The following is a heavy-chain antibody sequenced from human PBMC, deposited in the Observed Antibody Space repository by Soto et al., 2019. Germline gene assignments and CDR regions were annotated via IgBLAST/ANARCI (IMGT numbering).Heavy chain of an antibody. CDR3: ANDIAQDVLRFLDPSPL. D-gene: IGHD3-3*01. V-gene: IGHV3-23*01. CDR1: GFTFSSYA. Sequence: GGSLRLSCAASGFTFSSYAMSWVRQAPGKGLEWVSAISGSGGSTYYADSVKGRFTISRDNSKNTLYLQMNSLRAEDTAVYYCANDIAQDVLRFLDPSPLWGQGTLVTVSS. J-gene: IGHJ4*02. CDR2: ISGSGGST.